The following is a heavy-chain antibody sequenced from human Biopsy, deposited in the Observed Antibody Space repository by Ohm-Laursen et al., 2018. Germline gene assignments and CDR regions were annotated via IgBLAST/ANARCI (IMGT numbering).Heavy chain of an antibody. Sequence: SETLSLTCTVSGDSISSYYWSWIRQPPGKGLEWTGYVYYTGSTDYNPSLQSRVTISVDTSKNHFSLRLRSVTPADTAIYYCARDRGYYSDRTVPGYFDLWDRGTLVTVSS. V-gene: IGHV4-59*01. CDR1: GDSISSYY. CDR2: VYYTGST. CDR3: ARDRGYYSDRTVPGYFDL. D-gene: IGHD3-22*01. J-gene: IGHJ2*01.